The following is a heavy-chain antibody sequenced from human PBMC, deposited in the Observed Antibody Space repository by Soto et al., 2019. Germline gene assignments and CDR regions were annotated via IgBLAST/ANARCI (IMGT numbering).Heavy chain of an antibody. CDR1: GFTFSSYA. CDR3: AKLGYCSSTSCCTWVSDPLDY. J-gene: IGHJ4*02. Sequence: GGSLRLSCAASGFTFSSYAMSWVRQVPGKGLEWVSGISGSGGSTYYADSVKGRFTISRDNSKNTLYLQMNSLRAEDTAVYYCAKLGYCSSTSCCTWVSDPLDYWGQGTLVTVSS. V-gene: IGHV3-23*01. D-gene: IGHD2-2*02. CDR2: ISGSGGST.